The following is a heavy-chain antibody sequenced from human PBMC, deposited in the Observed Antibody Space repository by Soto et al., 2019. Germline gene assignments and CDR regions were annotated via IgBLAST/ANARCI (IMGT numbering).Heavy chain of an antibody. CDR1: GGSISSYY. CDR3: ARDRHDAFDI. Sequence: QVQLQESGPGLVKPSETLSLTCTVSGGSISSYYWSWIRQPPGKGLEWIGYIYYSGSTNYNPSLKSRVTISVDTSKNQFSLKLSSVTAADTAVYYCARDRHDAFDIWGQGTMVTVSS. V-gene: IGHV4-59*01. J-gene: IGHJ3*02. CDR2: IYYSGST.